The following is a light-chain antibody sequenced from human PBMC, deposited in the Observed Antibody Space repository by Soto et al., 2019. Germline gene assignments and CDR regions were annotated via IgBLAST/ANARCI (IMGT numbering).Light chain of an antibody. CDR2: TAS. J-gene: IGKJ1*01. CDR1: QTISSW. CDR3: QQYNSYWT. V-gene: IGKV1-5*03. Sequence: DIPMTQYPSTLSASLLERXGIXCRASQTISSWLAWYQQQRGKAPKLLIYTASTLKSGVPSWFSGSGSGKEFTITISSLQPDDFATYYCQQYNSYWTFGQGTKVDIK.